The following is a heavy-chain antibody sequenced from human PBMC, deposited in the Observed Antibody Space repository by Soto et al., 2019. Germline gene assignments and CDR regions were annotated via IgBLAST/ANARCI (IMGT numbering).Heavy chain of an antibody. J-gene: IGHJ6*02. CDR1: GGSISSYY. CDR2: IYYSGST. D-gene: IGHD2-15*01. CDR3: AKDLAPVAAPTLGYYYYGMDV. V-gene: IGHV4-59*01. Sequence: SETLSLTCTVSGGSISSYYWSWIRQPPGKGLEWIGYIYYSGSTNYNPSLKSRVTISVDTSKNQFSLKLSSVTAADTAVYYCAKDLAPVAAPTLGYYYYGMDVWGQGTTVTVSS.